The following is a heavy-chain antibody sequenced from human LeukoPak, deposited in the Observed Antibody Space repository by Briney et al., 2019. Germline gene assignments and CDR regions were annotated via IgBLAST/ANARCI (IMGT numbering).Heavy chain of an antibody. D-gene: IGHD3-10*01. J-gene: IGHJ3*02. CDR1: GGSISSYY. V-gene: IGHV4-59*01. CDR3: ARIRRTYGSGSYPYAFDI. CDR2: IYYSGSA. Sequence: SETLSLTCTVSGGSISSYYWSWIRQPPGKGLEWIGYIYYSGSANYHPSLKSRVTISVDTSKNRFSLRLSSVTAADTAVYYCARIRRTYGSGSYPYAFDIWGQGTMVTVSS.